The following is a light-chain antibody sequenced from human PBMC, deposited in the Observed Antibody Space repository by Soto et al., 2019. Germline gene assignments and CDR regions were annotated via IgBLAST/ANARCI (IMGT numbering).Light chain of an antibody. Sequence: QSALTQPASVSGSPGQSITISCTGTSSDVGGYNYVSWYQQHPGKAPKLLIYEVSHRPSGVSDHFSGSKSGNTASLTISGLLADDEADYYCSSYATTSTLVLFGGGTKLTVL. V-gene: IGLV2-14*01. CDR3: SSYATTSTLVL. CDR2: EVS. CDR1: SSDVGGYNY. J-gene: IGLJ2*01.